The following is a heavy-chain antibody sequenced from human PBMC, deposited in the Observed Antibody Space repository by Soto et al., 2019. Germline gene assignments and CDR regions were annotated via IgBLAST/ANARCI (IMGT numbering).Heavy chain of an antibody. CDR1: GGTFSSYA. J-gene: IGHJ6*01. Sequence: QVQLVQSGAEVKKPGSSVKVSCKASGGTFSSYAISWVRQAPGQGLEWMGGIIPIFGTANYAQKFQGRVTITADESPSTASVALSSLIAEDTAVYYCASPPSISRYYTAMDAWGQGATVTVSS. CDR3: ASPPSISRYYTAMDA. D-gene: IGHD3-3*02. CDR2: IIPIFGTA. V-gene: IGHV1-69*12.